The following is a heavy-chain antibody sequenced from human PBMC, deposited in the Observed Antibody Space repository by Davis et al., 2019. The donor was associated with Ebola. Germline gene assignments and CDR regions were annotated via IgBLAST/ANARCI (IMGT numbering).Heavy chain of an antibody. J-gene: IGHJ4*02. Sequence: SGPTLVKPTQTLTLTCTISGFSLSTRGVAVGWIRQPPGKALEWLALLYWDDAKRYSASLKSRLTITKDTSKNQLVLTMTTMDPVDTATYYCAHSSQSTVTPRTFDHWGQGTLVTVSS. CDR3: AHSSQSTVTPRTFDH. CDR1: GFSLSTRGVA. D-gene: IGHD4-17*01. V-gene: IGHV2-5*02. CDR2: LYWDDAK.